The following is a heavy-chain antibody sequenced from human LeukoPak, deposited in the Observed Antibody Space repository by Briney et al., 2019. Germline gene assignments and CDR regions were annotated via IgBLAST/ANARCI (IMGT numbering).Heavy chain of an antibody. J-gene: IGHJ4*02. CDR1: GFTFSSYD. CDR3: ARGGGPYSYGLFYFDY. D-gene: IGHD5-18*01. V-gene: IGHV3-13*01. Sequence: GGSLRLSFAASGFTFSSYDMHWVRQATGKGLEWVSAIGTTGDTYYPGSGKGRFTISRENAKNSLYLQMNSLRAGDTAVYYCARGGGPYSYGLFYFDYWGQGTLVTVSS. CDR2: IGTTGDT.